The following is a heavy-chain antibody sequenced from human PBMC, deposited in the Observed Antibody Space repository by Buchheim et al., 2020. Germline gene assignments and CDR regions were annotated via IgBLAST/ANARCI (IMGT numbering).Heavy chain of an antibody. Sequence: EVQLVESGGALVQPGGSLRLSCAASGFTFSSFWMHWVRQAPGKGLVWVSRINSDGSSITYADSVKGRFTISRDNAKKTLYLQMNSLRAEDTAVYYCAAGGYSGYDSLDYWGQGTL. J-gene: IGHJ4*02. V-gene: IGHV3-74*01. D-gene: IGHD5-12*01. CDR1: GFTFSSFW. CDR3: AAGGYSGYDSLDY. CDR2: INSDGSSI.